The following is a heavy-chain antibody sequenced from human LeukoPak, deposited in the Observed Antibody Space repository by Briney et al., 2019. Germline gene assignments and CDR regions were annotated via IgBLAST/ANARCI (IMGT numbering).Heavy chain of an antibody. D-gene: IGHD5-12*01. CDR2: IYYSGST. CDR1: GGSISSGGYY. Sequence: PSETLSLTCTVSGGSISSGGYYWSWIRQHPGKGLEWIGYIYYSGSTNYNPSLKSRVTISVDTSKNQFSLKLSSVTAADTAVYYCATLVRGYSGYDDGDYYGMDVWGQGTTVTVSS. CDR3: ATLVRGYSGYDDGDYYGMDV. J-gene: IGHJ6*02. V-gene: IGHV4-61*08.